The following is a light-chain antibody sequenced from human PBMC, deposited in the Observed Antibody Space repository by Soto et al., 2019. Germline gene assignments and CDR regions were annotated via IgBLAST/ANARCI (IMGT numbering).Light chain of an antibody. CDR2: EVT. V-gene: IGLV2-14*01. CDR3: SSNTYSITRS. CDR1: SSDVGGYNH. J-gene: IGLJ1*01. Sequence: QSVLTQPASVSGSPGQSITISCAGTSSDVGGYNHVSWYQHRPGNAPKRIIYEVTKRPSGVSNRFSGSKSGDTASLPISGLQAEDEADYYCSSNTYSITRSFRTGTKATVL.